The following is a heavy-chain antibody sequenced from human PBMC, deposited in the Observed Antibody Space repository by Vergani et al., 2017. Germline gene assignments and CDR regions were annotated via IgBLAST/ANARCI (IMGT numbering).Heavy chain of an antibody. J-gene: IGHJ4*02. CDR1: GHTFSNYY. Sequence: QAQLVQSGAEVKKPGASVKVSCRAPGHTFSNYYMYWVRQAPGLGLEWMGIINPSDGSASYAQKFQGRVTLTRDTSTSTVYMNLRSLRSEDTAIYYCAKDGLGSIVGTTTYFDYWGQGTLVTVSS. D-gene: IGHD1-26*01. V-gene: IGHV1-46*01. CDR2: INPSDGSA. CDR3: AKDGLGSIVGTTTYFDY.